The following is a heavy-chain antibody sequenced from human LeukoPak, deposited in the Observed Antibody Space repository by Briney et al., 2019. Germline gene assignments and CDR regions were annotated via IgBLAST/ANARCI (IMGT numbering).Heavy chain of an antibody. V-gene: IGHV1-18*04. D-gene: IGHD5/OR15-5a*01. Sequence: ASVKVSCKASGYTFTDYYMHWVRQAPGQGLEWMGWISSYNGNTNYAQKLQGRVTMTTDTSSTTAYMELRSLRSDDTAMYYCVRDESVFDIWGQGTMVTVSS. CDR2: ISSYNGNT. J-gene: IGHJ3*02. CDR1: GYTFTDYY. CDR3: VRDESVFDI.